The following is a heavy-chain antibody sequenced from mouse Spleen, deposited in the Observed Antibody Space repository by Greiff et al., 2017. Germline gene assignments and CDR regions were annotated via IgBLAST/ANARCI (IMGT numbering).Heavy chain of an antibody. CDR2: IDPSDSYT. V-gene: IGHV1-69*01. D-gene: IGHD1-1*01. J-gene: IGHJ2*01. CDR1: GYTFTSYW. Sequence: QVQLKQPGAELVMPGASVKLSCKASGYTFTSYWMHWVKQRPGQGLEWIGEIDPSDSYTNYNQKFKGKATLTVDKSSSTAYMQLSSLTSEDSAVYYCALITTGRFDYWGQGTTLTVSS. CDR3: ALITTGRFDY.